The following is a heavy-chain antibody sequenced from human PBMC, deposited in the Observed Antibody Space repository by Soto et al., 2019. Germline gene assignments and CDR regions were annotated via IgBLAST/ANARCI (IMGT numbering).Heavy chain of an antibody. CDR1: GITFSNYA. Sequence: EEQLLESGGDLVQPGGSLRLSCVASGITFSNYAMSWVRQAPEKGLEWVSGITRSGGGTYYADSVKGRFTISRDNSDNTLSLQMNSLRAEDTAVYYCAQDIRVVGSGSYYGPFEYWGRGTLVTVSS. V-gene: IGHV3-23*01. D-gene: IGHD3-10*01. CDR3: AQDIRVVGSGSYYGPFEY. CDR2: ITRSGGGT. J-gene: IGHJ4*02.